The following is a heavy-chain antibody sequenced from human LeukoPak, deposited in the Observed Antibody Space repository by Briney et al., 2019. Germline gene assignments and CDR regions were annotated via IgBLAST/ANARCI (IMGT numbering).Heavy chain of an antibody. D-gene: IGHD1-26*01. CDR2: INPSGGST. J-gene: IGHJ4*02. CDR1: GYTFTSYY. Sequence: GASVKVSCKASGYTFTSYYMHWVRQAPGQGLEWMGIINPSGGSTSYAQKLQGRVTMTRDTSTSTVYMELSSLRSEDTAVYYCARDFGSGSYLEPIYYFDYWGQGTLVTVSS. CDR3: ARDFGSGSYLEPIYYFDY. V-gene: IGHV1-46*01.